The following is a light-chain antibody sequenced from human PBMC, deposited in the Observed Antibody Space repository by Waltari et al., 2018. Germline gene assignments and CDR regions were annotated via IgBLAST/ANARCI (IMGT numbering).Light chain of an antibody. V-gene: IGKV1-5*03. J-gene: IGKJ1*01. CDR3: QEYNGYSRT. Sequence: DIQMTQSPSTLSASVGERVTIPWRASQNIYTWLAWYQQKPGKAPKVLISKASSLNSGVPSRFSGSGSGTEFTLTISSLQPDDFATYFCQEYNGYSRTFGQGTKVESK. CDR1: QNIYTW. CDR2: KAS.